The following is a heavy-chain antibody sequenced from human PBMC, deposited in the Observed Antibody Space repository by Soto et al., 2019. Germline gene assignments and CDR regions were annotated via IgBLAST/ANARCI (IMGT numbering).Heavy chain of an antibody. Sequence: EVQVVESGGSLVQPGGSLRLSCAASGFTFSKFWIHWVRQAPGKGPEWVSSLSSDGSDTRYADSVKGRFTISRDNAKNTLYLQMNSLGAEDTAVYYCGGSAADVWGQGTPVTVSS. CDR2: LSSDGSDT. V-gene: IGHV3-74*01. J-gene: IGHJ6*02. CDR1: GFTFSKFW. CDR3: GGSAADV. D-gene: IGHD2-15*01.